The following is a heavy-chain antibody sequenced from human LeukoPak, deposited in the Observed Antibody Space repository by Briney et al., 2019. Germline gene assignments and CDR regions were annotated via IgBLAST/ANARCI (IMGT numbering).Heavy chain of an antibody. D-gene: IGHD6-13*01. Sequence: SETRSLTCTVSGGSISSYYWSWIRQPPGKGMEWIGEINHSGSTNYNPSLKSRVTISVDTSKNQFSLKLSSVTAADTAVYYCAREIAAAGTGGWFDPWGQGTLVTVSS. J-gene: IGHJ5*02. V-gene: IGHV4-34*01. CDR1: GGSISSYY. CDR2: INHSGST. CDR3: AREIAAAGTGGWFDP.